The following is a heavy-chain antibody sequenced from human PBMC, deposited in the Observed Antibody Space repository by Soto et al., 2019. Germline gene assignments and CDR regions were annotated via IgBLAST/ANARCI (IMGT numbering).Heavy chain of an antibody. D-gene: IGHD2-2*01. CDR3: AREVETCSSIGCPLV. CDR1: GFTVSSYY. J-gene: IGHJ6*02. CDR2: MITGGYT. Sequence: EVQLVESGGGLVQPGGSLRLSCVVSGFTVSSYYMTWVRQPPGKGLEWVAVMITGGYTYSADPVKDRFTSSRDISKNTLYLQIDSLRAEDTAVYYCAREVETCSSIGCPLVWGQGTRVTVSS. V-gene: IGHV3-66*01.